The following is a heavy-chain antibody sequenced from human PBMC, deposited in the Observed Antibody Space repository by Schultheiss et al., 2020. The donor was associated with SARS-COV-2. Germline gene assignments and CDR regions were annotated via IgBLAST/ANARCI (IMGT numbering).Heavy chain of an antibody. D-gene: IGHD7-27*01. CDR3: ATLGNFSYYYYGMDV. CDR1: GGSISSYY. Sequence: SETLSLTCTVSGGSISSYYWSWIRQPPGKGLEWIGYIYYSGSTNYNPSLKSRVTISVDTSKNQFSLKLSSVTAADTAVYYCATLGNFSYYYYGMDVWGQGTTVTVSS. CDR2: IYYSGST. J-gene: IGHJ6*02. V-gene: IGHV4-59*12.